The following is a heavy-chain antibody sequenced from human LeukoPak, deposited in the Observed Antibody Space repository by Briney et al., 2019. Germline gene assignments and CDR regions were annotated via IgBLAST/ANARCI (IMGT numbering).Heavy chain of an antibody. CDR2: ISAYNGNT. CDR1: GYTFTSYG. V-gene: IGHV1-18*01. Sequence: GASVKVSCKASGYTFTSYGISWVRQAPGQGLEWMGWISAYNGNTNYAQKLQGRVTMTTDTSTSTAYMELRSLRSDDTAVYYCARGQSGSLELGNWFDPWGQGTLVTVSS. CDR3: ARGQSGSLELGNWFDP. J-gene: IGHJ5*02. D-gene: IGHD3-3*01.